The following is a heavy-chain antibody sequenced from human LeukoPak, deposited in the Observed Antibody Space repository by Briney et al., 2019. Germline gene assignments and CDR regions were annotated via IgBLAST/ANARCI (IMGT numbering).Heavy chain of an antibody. CDR3: ASPTYYDFWSGYYTGDY. Sequence: GGSLRLSCAASGFTFSSYWMPWVRQAPGKGLVWVSRINSDGSSTSYADSVKGRFTISRDNAKNTLYLQMNSLRAEDTAVYYCASPTYYDFWSGYYTGDYWGQGTLVTVSS. V-gene: IGHV3-74*01. J-gene: IGHJ4*02. CDR2: INSDGSST. D-gene: IGHD3-3*01. CDR1: GFTFSSYW.